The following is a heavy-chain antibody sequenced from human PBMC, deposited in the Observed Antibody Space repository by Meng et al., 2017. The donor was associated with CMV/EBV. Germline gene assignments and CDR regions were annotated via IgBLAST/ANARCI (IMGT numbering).Heavy chain of an antibody. Sequence: GSLRLSCTVSGGSISSSSYYWGWIRQPPGKGLEWIGSIYHSGSTYYNPSLKSRVTISVDTSKNQFSLKLSSVTAADTAVYYCARAGLNYDFWSGYILGWFDPWGQGTLVTVSS. V-gene: IGHV4-39*07. CDR1: GGSISSSSYY. J-gene: IGHJ5*02. CDR3: ARAGLNYDFWSGYILGWFDP. CDR2: IYHSGST. D-gene: IGHD3-3*01.